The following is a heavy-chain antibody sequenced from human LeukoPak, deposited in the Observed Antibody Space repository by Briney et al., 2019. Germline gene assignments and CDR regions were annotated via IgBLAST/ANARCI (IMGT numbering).Heavy chain of an antibody. D-gene: IGHD3-3*01. CDR3: EREASPCIRVVGRKNWFYP. CDR1: GYTFSSYY. Sequence: GSVKLSCTASGYTFSSYYIHWVRQAHGQGLEWVGVINPGGGGTRYAQTFQGGVTITTDTSTNTLYTEMSSLRSEDTAVYYCEREASPCIRVVGRKNWFYPWGQGTVVTVSS. V-gene: IGHV1-46*01. CDR2: INPGGGGT. J-gene: IGHJ5*02.